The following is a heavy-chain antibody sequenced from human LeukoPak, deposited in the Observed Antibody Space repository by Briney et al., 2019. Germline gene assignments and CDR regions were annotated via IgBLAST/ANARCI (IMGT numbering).Heavy chain of an antibody. J-gene: IGHJ4*02. CDR1: GGSFSGYY. CDR2: INHSGST. Sequence: PSETLSLTWAVYGGSFSGYYWSWIRQPPGKGLEWIGEINHSGSTNYNPSLKSRVTISEDTSKNQFSLKLSSVTAADTAVYYCAMGPGYFDYWGQGTLVTVSS. CDR3: AMGPGYFDY. V-gene: IGHV4-34*01. D-gene: IGHD3-16*01.